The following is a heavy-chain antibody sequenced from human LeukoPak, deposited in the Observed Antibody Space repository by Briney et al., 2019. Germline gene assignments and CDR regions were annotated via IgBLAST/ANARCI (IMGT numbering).Heavy chain of an antibody. CDR2: ISYDVGKK. V-gene: IGHV3-30*18. Sequence: GRSLRLSCAASGFTFSSYGMHWVRQAPGKGLEWVAVISYDVGKKYYADSVKGRFTISRDNSKNTLYLQMNSLRAEDTAVYYCAKGTTTDDVTFDFWGQGTMVTVSS. CDR1: GFTFSSYG. J-gene: IGHJ3*01. CDR3: AKGTTTDDVTFDF. D-gene: IGHD4-17*01.